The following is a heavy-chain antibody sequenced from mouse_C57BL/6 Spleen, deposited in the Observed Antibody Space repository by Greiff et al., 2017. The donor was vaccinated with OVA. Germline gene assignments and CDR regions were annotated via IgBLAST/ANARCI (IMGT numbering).Heavy chain of an antibody. J-gene: IGHJ2*01. Sequence: VKQSCKASGYTFTSYWMHWVKQRPIQGLEWIGNIDPSDSETHYNQKFKDKATLTVDKSSSTAYMQLSSLTSEDSAVYYCARFYYDYDGGGDYFDYWGQGTTLTVSS. CDR2: IDPSDSET. CDR1: GYTFTSYW. CDR3: ARFYYDYDGGGDYFDY. D-gene: IGHD2-4*01. V-gene: IGHV1-52*01.